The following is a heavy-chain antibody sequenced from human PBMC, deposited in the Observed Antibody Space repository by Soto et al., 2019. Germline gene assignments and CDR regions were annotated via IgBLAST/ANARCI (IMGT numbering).Heavy chain of an antibody. Sequence: GGSLRLSCTASGLTVSSNSMNWVRQAPGKGLEWVSVIYPDGSTYYADSVKGRFTISRDNSKNTLYLQMNSLRAEDTAVYYCAKWGNYVPFDYWGQGTLVTVSS. V-gene: IGHV3-66*01. CDR1: GLTVSSNS. CDR2: IYPDGST. CDR3: AKWGNYVPFDY. D-gene: IGHD4-4*01. J-gene: IGHJ4*02.